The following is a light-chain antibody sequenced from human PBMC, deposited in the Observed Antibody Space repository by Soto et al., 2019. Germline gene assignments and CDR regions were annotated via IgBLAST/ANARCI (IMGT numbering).Light chain of an antibody. Sequence: EIVLTQSPATLSLSPGERATLSCRACQSVSSYFAWYQQKPGQAPRLLIYDASNRATGIPARFSGSGSGTDFTLTISSLEPEDFAVYYCQQRSNWPVTFGQGTRLEIK. V-gene: IGKV3-11*01. CDR3: QQRSNWPVT. CDR1: QSVSSY. J-gene: IGKJ5*01. CDR2: DAS.